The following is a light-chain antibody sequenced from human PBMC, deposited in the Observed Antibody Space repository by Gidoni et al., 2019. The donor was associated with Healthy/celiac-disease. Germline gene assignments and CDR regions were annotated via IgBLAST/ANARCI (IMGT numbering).Light chain of an antibody. CDR2: EVN. CDR1: SGSIASNY. CDR3: HSYDSSGYV. J-gene: IGLJ1*01. V-gene: IGLV6-57*02. Sequence: NFMLTQPHSESESQGNTLTISCPGSSGSIASNYVQCYQQPPGSAPTTVIYEVNQRPSWVPDRFSGSIDSSSNSASLTISGLKTEDEADYYCHSYDSSGYVFGTGTKVTVL.